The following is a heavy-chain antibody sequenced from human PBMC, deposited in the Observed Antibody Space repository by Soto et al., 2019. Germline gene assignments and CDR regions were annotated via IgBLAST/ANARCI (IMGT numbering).Heavy chain of an antibody. CDR1: GFTFSSYA. CDR2: ISYDGSNK. Sequence: QVQLVESGGGVVQPGRSLKLSCTASGFTFSSYAMHWVRQAPGKGLEWVAVISYDGSNKYYADSVKGRFTISRDNSKNTLFLQMNSLRAEDTAVYYCAIPDYGSGSYPDYWGQGTLFTVSS. D-gene: IGHD3-10*01. CDR3: AIPDYGSGSYPDY. J-gene: IGHJ4*02. V-gene: IGHV3-30-3*01.